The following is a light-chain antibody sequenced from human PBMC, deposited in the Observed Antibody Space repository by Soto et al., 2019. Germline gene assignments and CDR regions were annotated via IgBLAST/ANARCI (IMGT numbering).Light chain of an antibody. CDR1: SSNVGGNP. CDR3: AAWDDSLNGYYV. Sequence: QSVLTQPPSASGTPGQRVTISCSGSSSNVGGNPVNWYQHVPTTAPKLLIYTNTQRPSGVPDRFSGSKSGTSASLAISGLQSEDEADYYCAAWDDSLNGYYVFGTGTKVTVL. CDR2: TNT. J-gene: IGLJ1*01. V-gene: IGLV1-44*01.